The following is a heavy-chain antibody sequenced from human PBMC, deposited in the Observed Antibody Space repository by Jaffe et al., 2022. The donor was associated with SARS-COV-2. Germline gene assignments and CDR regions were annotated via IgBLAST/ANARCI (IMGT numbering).Heavy chain of an antibody. V-gene: IGHV4-39*01. CDR3: GRHGVGGDYGKIDH. D-gene: IGHD4-17*01. CDR1: GGSISTISHY. CDR2: IYYRGNT. Sequence: QLQLQESGPGLVKPSETLSLTCTFSGGSISTISHYWGWTRQPPGKGLEWIATIYYRGNTFYSASLKSRVTISVDTSKNQFSLKLTSVTAADTAVYYCGRHGVGGDYGKIDHWGQGTLVTVAS. J-gene: IGHJ4*02.